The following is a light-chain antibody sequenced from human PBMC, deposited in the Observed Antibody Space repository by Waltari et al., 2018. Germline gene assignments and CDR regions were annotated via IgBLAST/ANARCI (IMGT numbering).Light chain of an antibody. CDR1: QSVSSN. CDR3: QQYNNWPPNT. Sequence: EIVMTQSPATLSVSPGERATLSCRASQSVSSNLAWYQQKPGQAPRRLIYGASTRATGIPARFRGSGSGTEFTLTISSLQSEDFAVYYCQQYNNWPPNTFGQGTKLEIK. J-gene: IGKJ2*01. V-gene: IGKV3-15*01. CDR2: GAS.